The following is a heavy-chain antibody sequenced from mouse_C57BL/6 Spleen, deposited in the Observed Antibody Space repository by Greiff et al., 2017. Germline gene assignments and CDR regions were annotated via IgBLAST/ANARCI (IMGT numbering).Heavy chain of an antibody. CDR3: ARGDTTVVVDWYFDV. V-gene: IGHV1-22*01. CDR2: INPNNGGT. Sequence: EVQLQQSGPELVKPGASVKMSCKASGYTFTDYNMHWVKQSHGKSLEWIGYINPNNGGTSYNQKFKGKATLTVNKSSSTAYMELRSLTSEDSAVYDCARGDTTVVVDWYFDVWGTGTTVTVSS. D-gene: IGHD1-1*01. J-gene: IGHJ1*03. CDR1: GYTFTDYN.